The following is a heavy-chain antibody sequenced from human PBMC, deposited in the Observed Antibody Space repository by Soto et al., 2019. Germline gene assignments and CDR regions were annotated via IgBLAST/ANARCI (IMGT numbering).Heavy chain of an antibody. CDR1: GGSISSYY. V-gene: IGHV4-59*01. J-gene: IGHJ4*02. CDR2: IYYSGST. D-gene: IGHD1-26*01. Sequence: SEPLSLTCTVSGGSISSYYWSWIRQPPGKGLEWIGYIYYSGSTNYNPSLKSRVTISVDTSKNQFSLKLSSVTAADTAVYYCGRLVGATTLFDYWGQGTLVTVSS. CDR3: GRLVGATTLFDY.